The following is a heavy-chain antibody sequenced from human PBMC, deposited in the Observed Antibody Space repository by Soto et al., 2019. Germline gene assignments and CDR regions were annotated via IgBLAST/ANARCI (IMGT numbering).Heavy chain of an antibody. CDR2: ISGSGGST. CDR1: GFTVSRNY. Sequence: GGSLRLSCAASGFTVSRNYVSWVRQAPGKGLEWVSAISGSGGSTYYADSVKGRFTISRDNSKNTLYLQMNSLRAEDTAVYYCAKSGVSPYYGMDVWGQGTTVTVSS. CDR3: AKSGVSPYYGMDV. J-gene: IGHJ6*02. V-gene: IGHV3-23*01.